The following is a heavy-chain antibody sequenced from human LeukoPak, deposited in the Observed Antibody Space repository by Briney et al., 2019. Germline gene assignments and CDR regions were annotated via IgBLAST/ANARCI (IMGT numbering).Heavy chain of an antibody. CDR2: INHSGSA. J-gene: IGHJ4*02. D-gene: IGHD3-22*01. Sequence: SETLSLTCAVSGGSFSGYYWTWIRQPPGKGLEWIGEINHSGSANYNPSLMSRVTISLDTSKNQFSLKLSSVTAADTAVFFCARWYYDSSGYRYFDYWGQGTLVTVSS. CDR3: ARWYYDSSGYRYFDY. CDR1: GGSFSGYY. V-gene: IGHV4-34*01.